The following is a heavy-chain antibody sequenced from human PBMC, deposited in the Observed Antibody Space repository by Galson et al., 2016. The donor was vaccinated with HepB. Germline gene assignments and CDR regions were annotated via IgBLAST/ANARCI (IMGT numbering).Heavy chain of an antibody. CDR1: GFTFSHYG. J-gene: IGHJ3*02. D-gene: IGHD3-16*01. Sequence: SLRLSCAASGFTFSHYGMHWVRQAPGKGLEWVAVISYDGSNKYSTESVKGRFTVSRDNSKNTLFLQMNSLRAEDTALYYCARDAFPDDACDIWGQGTMVTVSS. CDR3: ARDAFPDDACDI. CDR2: ISYDGSNK. V-gene: IGHV3-30*03.